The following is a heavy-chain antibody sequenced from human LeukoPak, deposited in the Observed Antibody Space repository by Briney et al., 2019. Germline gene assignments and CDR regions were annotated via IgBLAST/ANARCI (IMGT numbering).Heavy chain of an antibody. CDR1: GYSISSGYY. CDR3: AREHDYGDYATSGYFDY. CDR2: IYHSGST. D-gene: IGHD4-17*01. V-gene: IGHV4-38-2*02. J-gene: IGHJ4*02. Sequence: PSETLSLTCTVSGYSISSGYYWGWIRQPPGKGLEWIGSIYHSGSTYYNPSLKSRVTISVDTSKNQFSLKLSSVTAADTAVYYCAREHDYGDYATSGYFDYWGQGTLVTVSS.